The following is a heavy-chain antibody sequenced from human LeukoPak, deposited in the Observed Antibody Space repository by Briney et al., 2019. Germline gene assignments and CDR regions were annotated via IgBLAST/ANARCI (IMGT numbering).Heavy chain of an antibody. J-gene: IGHJ3*02. V-gene: IGHV3-30*18. D-gene: IGHD2-21*01. Sequence: GGSLRLSCAASGFTFSSYGMHWVRQAPGKGLEWVAVISYDGSNKYYADSVKGRFTISRDNSKNTLYLQMNSLRAEDTAVYYCAKHIWSDAFDIWGQGTMVTVSS. CDR1: GFTFSSYG. CDR3: AKHIWSDAFDI. CDR2: ISYDGSNK.